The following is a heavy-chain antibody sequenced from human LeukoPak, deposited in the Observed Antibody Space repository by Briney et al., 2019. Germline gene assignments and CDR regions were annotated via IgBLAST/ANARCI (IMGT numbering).Heavy chain of an antibody. CDR2: INPSGGST. V-gene: IGHV1-46*01. CDR3: AGSSVPLIDYYYGMDV. D-gene: IGHD6-25*01. CDR1: GYTFTSYY. J-gene: IGHJ6*02. Sequence: ASVKVSRKASGYTFTSYYMHWVRQAPGQGLEWMGIINPSGGSTSYAQKFQGRVTMTRDTSTSTVYMELSSLRSEDTAVYYCAGSSVPLIDYYYGMDVWGQGTTVTVSS.